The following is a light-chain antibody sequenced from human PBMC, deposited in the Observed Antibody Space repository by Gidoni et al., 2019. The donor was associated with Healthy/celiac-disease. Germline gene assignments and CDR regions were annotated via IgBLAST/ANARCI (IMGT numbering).Light chain of an antibody. J-gene: IGKJ4*01. V-gene: IGKV3-15*01. Sequence: EIVMTQSPATLSVSPGERATLSCRASQSVSSNLAWYQQKPGQAPRLLIYGASTRATGIPAGFSGSGSGTEFTLTISSLQSEDFAVYYCQQYNNWPGLTFXGXTKVEIK. CDR3: QQYNNWPGLT. CDR1: QSVSSN. CDR2: GAS.